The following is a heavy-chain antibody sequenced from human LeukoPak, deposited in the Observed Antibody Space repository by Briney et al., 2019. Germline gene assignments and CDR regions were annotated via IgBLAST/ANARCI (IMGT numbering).Heavy chain of an antibody. J-gene: IGHJ4*02. CDR3: ARDRALDY. CDR1: GFTFNIHW. CDR2: INRDESEI. Sequence: GGSLRLFCAASGFTFNIHWMTWLRRAPGKGLEWVANINRDESEIFSVVSVKGRFTISRDNAENSLYMQMNSLRAEDTAVYYCARDRALDYWGQGTLVTVSS. V-gene: IGHV3-7*03.